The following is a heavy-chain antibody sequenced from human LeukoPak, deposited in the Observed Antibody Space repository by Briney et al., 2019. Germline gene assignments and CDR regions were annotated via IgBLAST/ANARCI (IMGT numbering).Heavy chain of an antibody. V-gene: IGHV3-13*04. J-gene: IGHJ2*01. Sequence: GGSLRLSCGACGFTFRSYDMHWVRQGTGKRLEWVSAISTAADTYYPCSVKGRFTISRENGNASLYLQMNSLGAGDTAVYYCVRATSGFDLWGRGTLVTVSS. CDR1: GFTFRSYD. D-gene: IGHD1-26*01. CDR2: ISTAADT. CDR3: VRATSGFDL.